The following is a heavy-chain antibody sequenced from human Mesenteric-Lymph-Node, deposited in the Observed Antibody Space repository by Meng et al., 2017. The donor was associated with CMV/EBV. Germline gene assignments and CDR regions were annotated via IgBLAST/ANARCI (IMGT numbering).Heavy chain of an antibody. D-gene: IGHD3-10*01. V-gene: IGHV3-48*04. J-gene: IGHJ4*02. Sequence: GGSLRLSCAASGFTFSSYSMNWVRQAPGKGLEWVSSISSSGSTIYYADSVKGRFIISRDNAKNSLYLQMNSLRAEDTAVYYCARDTPGADYFDYWGQGTLVTVSS. CDR3: ARDTPGADYFDY. CDR1: GFTFSSYS. CDR2: ISSSGSTI.